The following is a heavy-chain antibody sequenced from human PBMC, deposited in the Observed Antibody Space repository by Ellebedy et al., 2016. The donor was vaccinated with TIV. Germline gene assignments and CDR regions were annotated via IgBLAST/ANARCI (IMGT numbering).Heavy chain of an antibody. Sequence: ASVKVSXXASGGIFRSNAMSWVRQAPGQGLEWMGGIIAIFGTTNYAQKFQGRVTITADESTSTVYMELSSLRSEDTAVYYCARGYGDYDYWGQGSLVTVSS. CDR1: GGIFRSNA. CDR2: IIAIFGTT. CDR3: ARGYGDYDY. V-gene: IGHV1-69*13. J-gene: IGHJ4*02. D-gene: IGHD4-17*01.